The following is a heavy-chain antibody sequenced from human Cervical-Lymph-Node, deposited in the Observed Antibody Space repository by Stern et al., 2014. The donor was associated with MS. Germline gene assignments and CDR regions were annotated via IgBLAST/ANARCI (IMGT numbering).Heavy chain of an antibody. Sequence: VQLEESGGGVAQPGRSLRLSCAASGFTFSLSGMPWVRQAPGKGLDWVAGISYDGMDKYYGDSVKGRFTISRDNSKNTVYLQMNSLRAEDTAVYYCANAAALSCRSPSCYKAFEYWGQGILVTVSS. CDR1: GFTFSLSG. CDR3: ANAAALSCRSPSCYKAFEY. V-gene: IGHV3-30*18. D-gene: IGHD2-2*02. CDR2: ISYDGMDK. J-gene: IGHJ4*02.